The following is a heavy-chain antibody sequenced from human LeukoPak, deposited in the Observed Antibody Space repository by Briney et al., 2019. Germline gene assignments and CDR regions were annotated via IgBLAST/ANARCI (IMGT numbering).Heavy chain of an antibody. Sequence: GGSLRLSCAASGFTFSSYAMSWVRQAPGKGLEWVSAISGSGGSTYYADSVKGRLTISRDNSKNTLYLQMNSLRAEDTAVYYCAKSALRYGPKRGDYFDYWGQGTLVTVSS. V-gene: IGHV3-23*01. D-gene: IGHD4-17*01. CDR1: GFTFSSYA. J-gene: IGHJ4*02. CDR3: AKSALRYGPKRGDYFDY. CDR2: ISGSGGST.